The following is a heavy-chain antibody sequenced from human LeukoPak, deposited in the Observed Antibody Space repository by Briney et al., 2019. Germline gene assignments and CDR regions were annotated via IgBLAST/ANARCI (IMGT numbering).Heavy chain of an antibody. CDR1: GFTFSSYW. D-gene: IGHD3-10*01. J-gene: IGHJ4*02. V-gene: IGHV3-7*01. CDR2: IKQDGSEK. Sequence: GGSLRLSCADSGFTFSSYWMSWVRQAAGKGLEGVPNIKQDGSEKYYVDSVKSRFTISRDNAKNSLYLHMNSLRAEDTAVYYCARDEGSWVSYYFDYWGQGTLVTVSS. CDR3: ARDEGSWVSYYFDY.